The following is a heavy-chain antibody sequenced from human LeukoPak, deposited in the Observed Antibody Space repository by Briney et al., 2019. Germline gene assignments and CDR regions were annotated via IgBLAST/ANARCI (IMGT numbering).Heavy chain of an antibody. CDR2: INPNSGGT. J-gene: IGHJ4*02. CDR3: AREIVGATKADY. Sequence: ASVKVSCKASGYTFTGYYMHWVRQAPGQGLEWMGWINPNSGGTNYAQKFQGRVTMTRDTSISTAYMELRRLRSDDTAVYYCAREIVGATKADYWGQGTLVTVSS. V-gene: IGHV1-2*02. CDR1: GYTFTGYY. D-gene: IGHD1-26*01.